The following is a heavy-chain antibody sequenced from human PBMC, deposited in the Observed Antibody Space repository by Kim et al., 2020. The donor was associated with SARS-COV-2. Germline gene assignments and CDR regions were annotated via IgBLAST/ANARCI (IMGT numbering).Heavy chain of an antibody. Sequence: SQTLSLTCAISGDSVSSNSAAWNWIRQSPSRGLEWLGRTYYRSKWYNDYAVSVKSRTTINPDTSKNQFSLQLNSVTPEDTAVYYCSRSKQLVLGFDYWGQGTLVTVSS. D-gene: IGHD6-13*01. V-gene: IGHV6-1*01. CDR3: SRSKQLVLGFDY. CDR1: GDSVSSNSAA. CDR2: TYYRSKWYN. J-gene: IGHJ4*02.